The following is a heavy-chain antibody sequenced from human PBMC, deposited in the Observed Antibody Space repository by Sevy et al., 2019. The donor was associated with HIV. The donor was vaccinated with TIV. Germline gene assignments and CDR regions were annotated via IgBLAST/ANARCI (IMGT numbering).Heavy chain of an antibody. D-gene: IGHD2-8*01. Sequence: GGSLRLSCAASGFTFAKYSMSWVRQAPGKGLEWVSTFSFGCGRINFADSVKGRFTISRDDSKNTLFLQMNSLRAEDTATYFCAREGCTQPHDYWGQGTLVTVSS. CDR3: AREGCTQPHDY. V-gene: IGHV3-23*01. CDR2: FSFGCGRI. CDR1: GFTFAKYS. J-gene: IGHJ4*02.